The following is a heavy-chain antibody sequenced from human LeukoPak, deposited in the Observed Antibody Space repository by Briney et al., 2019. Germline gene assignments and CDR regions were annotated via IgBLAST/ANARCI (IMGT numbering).Heavy chain of an antibody. V-gene: IGHV4-59*12. CDR1: GGSISSYY. Sequence: SETLSLTCTVSGGSISSYYWSWIRQPPGKGLEWIGYIYYSGSTNYNPSLKSRVTISVDTSKNQFSLKLTSVTAADTAVYYCARDLEKGGSLDWFDPWGQGTLVTVSS. CDR2: IYYSGST. CDR3: ARDLEKGGSLDWFDP. D-gene: IGHD3-10*01. J-gene: IGHJ5*02.